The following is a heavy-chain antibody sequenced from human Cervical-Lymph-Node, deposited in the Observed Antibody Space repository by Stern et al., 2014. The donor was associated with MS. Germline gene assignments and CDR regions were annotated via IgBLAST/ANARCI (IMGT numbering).Heavy chain of an antibody. CDR1: GYTLTIFY. D-gene: IGHD1-26*01. V-gene: IGHV1-46*01. Sequence: VQLVESGAEVRKPGASVKVSCKASGYTLTIFYIHWVRQAPGQGLEWMVINSPSGGRTMFAQKFQARVTMTRDTSTSTVYRELNSLRSEDTAVYYCASGGEVDGGGVWGQGTAVTVFS. J-gene: IGHJ6*02. CDR2: NSPSGGRT. CDR3: ASGGEVDGGGV.